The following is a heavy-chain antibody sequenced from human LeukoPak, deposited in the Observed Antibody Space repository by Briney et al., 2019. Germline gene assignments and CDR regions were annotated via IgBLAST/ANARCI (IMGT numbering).Heavy chain of an antibody. J-gene: IGHJ6*03. V-gene: IGHV1-69*06. CDR2: IIPISGTT. D-gene: IGHD2-15*01. CDR3: ATLCCGSYYMDV. Sequence: SVKVSCKASGGTLNSYVISWVRQAPGQGLEWMGGIIPISGTTNYEQKFQGRVTITADKSTSTAYMELSSLRSEDTAVYYCATLCCGSYYMDVWGKGTTVTVSS. CDR1: GGTLNSYV.